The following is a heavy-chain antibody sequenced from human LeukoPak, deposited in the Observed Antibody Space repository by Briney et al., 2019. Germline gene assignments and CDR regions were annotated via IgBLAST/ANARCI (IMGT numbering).Heavy chain of an antibody. J-gene: IGHJ4*02. CDR3: ARHDYGDYRFDY. CDR1: GYTFTGYY. Sequence: ASVKVSCKASGYTFTGYYMHWVRQAPGQGLEWMGWINPNSGGTNYAQKLQGRVTMTTDTSTSTAYMELRSLRSDDTAVYYCARHDYGDYRFDYWGQGTLVTVSS. V-gene: IGHV1-2*02. D-gene: IGHD4-17*01. CDR2: INPNSGGT.